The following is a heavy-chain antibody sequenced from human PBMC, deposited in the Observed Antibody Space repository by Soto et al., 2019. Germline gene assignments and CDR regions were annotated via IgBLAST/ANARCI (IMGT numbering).Heavy chain of an antibody. CDR2: IHHSGST. V-gene: IGHV4-4*02. D-gene: IGHD1-26*01. Sequence: PSETLSLTCAVSGGSISISNWWSWVHQTPGKGLEWIGQIHHSGSTNYSPSLTSRVTISVDKSKNQFSLKMNSVTAADTAVYYCARGGYYFYMDVWGKGTTVTVSS. J-gene: IGHJ6*03. CDR3: ARGGYYFYMDV. CDR1: GGSISISNW.